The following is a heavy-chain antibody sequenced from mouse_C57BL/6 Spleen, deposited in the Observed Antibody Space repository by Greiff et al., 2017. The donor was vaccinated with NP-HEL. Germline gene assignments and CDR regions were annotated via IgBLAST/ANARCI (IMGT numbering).Heavy chain of an antibody. V-gene: IGHV1-55*01. CDR1: GYTFTSYW. CDR3: AILDSNYDYFDY. CDR2: IYPGSGST. J-gene: IGHJ2*01. Sequence: QVQLQQPGAELVKPGASVKMSCKASGYTFTSYWITWVKQRPGQGLEWIGDIYPGSGSTNYNEKFKSKATLTVDTSSSTAYMQLSSLTSEDSAVYYCAILDSNYDYFDYWGQGTTLTVSS. D-gene: IGHD2-5*01.